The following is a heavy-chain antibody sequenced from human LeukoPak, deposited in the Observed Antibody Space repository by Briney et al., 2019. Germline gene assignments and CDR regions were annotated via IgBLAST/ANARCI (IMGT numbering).Heavy chain of an antibody. CDR3: ARHPGDNWNYGYFVY. CDR1: GFTFSSYW. V-gene: IGHV3-7*03. J-gene: IGHJ4*02. D-gene: IGHD1-7*01. Sequence: PGGSLRLSCAASGFTFSSYWMSWVREAPGKGLEWVANIKQDGSEKYYVDSVKGRFTISRDNAKNSLYLQMNSLRAEDTALYYCARHPGDNWNYGYFVYWGQGTLVTVSS. CDR2: IKQDGSEK.